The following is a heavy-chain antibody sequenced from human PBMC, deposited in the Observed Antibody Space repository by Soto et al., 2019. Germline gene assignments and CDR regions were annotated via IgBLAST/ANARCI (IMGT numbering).Heavy chain of an antibody. D-gene: IGHD4-17*01. V-gene: IGHV4-59*01. CDR2: IYYSGSI. CDR1: GGSISSYY. Sequence: QVQLQESGPGLVKPSETLSLTCTVSGGSISSYYWSWIRQPPGKGLEWIGYIYYSGSINYNPSLKSRVTISVDTSKNQFSLKLSSVTAADTAVYYCARGFYGDFPNNYYYGMDVWGQGTTVTVSS. J-gene: IGHJ6*02. CDR3: ARGFYGDFPNNYYYGMDV.